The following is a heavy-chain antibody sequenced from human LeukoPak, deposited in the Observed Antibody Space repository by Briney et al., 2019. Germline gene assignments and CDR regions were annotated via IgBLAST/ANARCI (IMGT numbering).Heavy chain of an antibody. J-gene: IGHJ5*02. V-gene: IGHV1-2*04. CDR1: GYTFTGYY. Sequence: GASVKVSCKASGYTFTGYYMHWVRQAPGQGLEWMGWINPNSGGTNYAQKFQGWVTMTRDTSISTAYMELSRLRSDDTAVYYCARDYTGGSWYALEWFDPWGQGTLVTVSS. CDR3: ARDYTGGSWYALEWFDP. CDR2: INPNSGGT. D-gene: IGHD6-13*01.